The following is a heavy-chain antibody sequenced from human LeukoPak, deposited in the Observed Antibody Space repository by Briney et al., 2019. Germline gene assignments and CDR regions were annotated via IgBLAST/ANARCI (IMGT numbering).Heavy chain of an antibody. J-gene: IGHJ4*02. CDR3: VRSSAAAKYYFDY. CDR1: GFIFSRHT. Sequence: AGGSLILSCAASGFIFSRHTMHWARQAPGKGLQWVALISYDGSNEYFADSVKGRFTISRDNSRNTLSLQVNSLRLEDTAVYYCVRSSAAAKYYFDYWGQGTLVTVSS. V-gene: IGHV3-30-3*01. CDR2: ISYDGSNE. D-gene: IGHD6-13*01.